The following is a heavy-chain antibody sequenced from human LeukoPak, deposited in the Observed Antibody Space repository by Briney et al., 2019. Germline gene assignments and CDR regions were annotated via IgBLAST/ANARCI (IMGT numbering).Heavy chain of an antibody. D-gene: IGHD4/OR15-4a*01. CDR1: GGTFSSYA. CDR3: ARVSREYGGNYQFDY. V-gene: IGHV1-69*05. Sequence: SVKVSCXASGGTFSSYAISWVRQAPGQGLEWMGGIIPIFGTANYAQKFQGRVTITTDESTSTAYMELSSLRSEDTAVYYCARVSREYGGNYQFDYWGQGTLVTVS. CDR2: IIPIFGTA. J-gene: IGHJ4*02.